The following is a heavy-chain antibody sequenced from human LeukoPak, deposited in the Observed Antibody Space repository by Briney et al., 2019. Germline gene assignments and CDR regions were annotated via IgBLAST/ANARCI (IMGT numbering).Heavy chain of an antibody. V-gene: IGHV4-38-2*01. Sequence: SETLSLTCAVSGYSISSGCYWGWIRQPPGKGLEWIGEINHSGSTNYNPSLKSRVTISVDTSKNQFSLKLSSVTAADTAVYYCARAWDTMIVVVKAFDIWGQGTMVTVSS. CDR1: GYSISSGCY. CDR2: INHSGST. D-gene: IGHD3-22*01. CDR3: ARAWDTMIVVVKAFDI. J-gene: IGHJ3*02.